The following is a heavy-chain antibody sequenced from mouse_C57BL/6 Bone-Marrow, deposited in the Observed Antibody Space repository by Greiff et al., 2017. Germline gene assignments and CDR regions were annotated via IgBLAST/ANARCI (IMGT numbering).Heavy chain of an antibody. CDR3: AGYSRRDWYFDV. V-gene: IGHV5-6*03. CDR2: ISSGGSYT. J-gene: IGHJ1*03. D-gene: IGHD1-2*01. Sequence: EVKLVESGGGLVKPGGSLKLSCAASGFTFSSYAMSWVRQTPDKRLEWVATISSGGSYTYYPDSVKGRFTISRDNAKNTLYLQMSSLKSEDTAMYYCAGYSRRDWYFDVWGTGTTVTVSS. CDR1: GFTFSSYA.